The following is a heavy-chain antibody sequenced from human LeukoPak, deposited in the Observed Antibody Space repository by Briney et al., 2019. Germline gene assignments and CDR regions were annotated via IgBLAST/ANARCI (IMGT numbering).Heavy chain of an antibody. CDR3: AKDLRIDTVMVKEGRFDY. J-gene: IGHJ4*02. Sequence: GGSLRLSCAASGFTFSSYAMSWVRQAPGKGLEWVSAISGSGGSTYYADSVKGRFTISRDNSKNTLYLQMNSLRAEDTAVYYCAKDLRIDTVMVKEGRFDYWGQGTLVTVSS. V-gene: IGHV3-23*01. CDR2: ISGSGGST. D-gene: IGHD5-18*01. CDR1: GFTFSSYA.